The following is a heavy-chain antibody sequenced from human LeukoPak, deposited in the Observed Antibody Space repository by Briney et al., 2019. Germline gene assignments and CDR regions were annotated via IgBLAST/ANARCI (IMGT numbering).Heavy chain of an antibody. J-gene: IGHJ6*02. V-gene: IGHV3-13*01. CDR3: ARAYYLGWGMDV. CDR2: IGTTGDT. D-gene: IGHD3-10*01. Sequence: GGSLRLSCAASGFTFSRNDMHWVRQATGKGLEWVSAIGTTGDTYYPDSVKGRFTISRENAENSLYLQMNSLRAGDTAVYYCARAYYLGWGMDVWGQGTTVTVAS. CDR1: GFTFSRND.